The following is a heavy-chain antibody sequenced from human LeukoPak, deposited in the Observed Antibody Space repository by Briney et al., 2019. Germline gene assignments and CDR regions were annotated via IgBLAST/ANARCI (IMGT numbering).Heavy chain of an antibody. CDR1: GYTFTSYA. V-gene: IGHV1-69*13. CDR2: IIPLFGTA. J-gene: IGHJ6*02. D-gene: IGHD2-2*01. Sequence: ASVKVSCKASGYTFTSYAISWVRQAPGQGLEWMGGIIPLFGTANYAQKFQGRVTITADESTNTAYMELSSLRSEDTAVYYCARRGTSCYEDGGGCYYFYYGMDVWGQGTTVTVSS. CDR3: ARRGTSCYEDGGGCYYFYYGMDV.